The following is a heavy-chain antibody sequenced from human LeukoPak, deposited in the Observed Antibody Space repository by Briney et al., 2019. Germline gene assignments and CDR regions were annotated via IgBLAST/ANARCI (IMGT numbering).Heavy chain of an antibody. D-gene: IGHD6-6*01. Sequence: PGGSLRLSCTASGFTFSSYNMNWVRQAPGKGLEWVSTITSTSTYIAYADSVKGRFTISRDNADNSVYLQMNSLRADDTAAYYCAKERPHGMDVWGQGTSVTVSS. V-gene: IGHV3-21*01. CDR2: ITSTSTYI. CDR3: AKERPHGMDV. CDR1: GFTFSSYN. J-gene: IGHJ6*02.